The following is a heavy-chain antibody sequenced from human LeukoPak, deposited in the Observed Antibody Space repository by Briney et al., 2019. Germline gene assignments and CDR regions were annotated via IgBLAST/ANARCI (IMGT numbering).Heavy chain of an antibody. D-gene: IGHD2-2*01. J-gene: IGHJ4*02. Sequence: ASVKVSCKASGYTFTGYYMHWVRQAPGQGLEWMGWINPDSGGTYFAQKFQGRVTMTRDTSISTVYMELSSLRSDDTAVYYCARAGYCSSTSCYPSYWGQGTLVTVSS. V-gene: IGHV1-2*02. CDR1: GYTFTGYY. CDR3: ARAGYCSSTSCYPSY. CDR2: INPDSGGT.